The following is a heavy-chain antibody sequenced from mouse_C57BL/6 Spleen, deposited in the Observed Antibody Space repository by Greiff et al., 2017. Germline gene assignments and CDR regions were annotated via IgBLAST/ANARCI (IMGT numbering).Heavy chain of an antibody. Sequence: QVHVKQSGAELARPGASVKLSCKASGYTFTSYGISWVKQRTGQGLEWIGEIYPRSGNTYYNEKFKGKATLTADKSSSTAYMELRSLTSEDSAVYFCARGAPYYGSSYNYWGQGTTLTVSS. CDR3: ARGAPYYGSSYNY. J-gene: IGHJ2*01. D-gene: IGHD1-1*01. V-gene: IGHV1-81*01. CDR2: IYPRSGNT. CDR1: GYTFTSYG.